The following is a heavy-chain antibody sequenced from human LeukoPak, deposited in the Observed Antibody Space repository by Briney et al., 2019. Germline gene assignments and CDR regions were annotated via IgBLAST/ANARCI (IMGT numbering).Heavy chain of an antibody. J-gene: IGHJ4*02. D-gene: IGHD4-17*01. CDR1: GGSISSYY. V-gene: IGHV4-59*08. CDR3: ARAPSYYGDYGEFDY. CDR2: IYYSGST. Sequence: SETLSLTCTVSGGSISSYYWSWIRQPPGKGLEWIGYIYYSGSTNYNPSLKSRVTISVDTSKNQFSLKLSSVTAADTAVYYCARAPSYYGDYGEFDYWGQGTLVTVSS.